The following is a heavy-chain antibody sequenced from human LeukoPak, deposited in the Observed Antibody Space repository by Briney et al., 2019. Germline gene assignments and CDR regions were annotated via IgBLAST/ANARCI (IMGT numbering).Heavy chain of an antibody. CDR1: GFTFSSYS. V-gene: IGHV3-21*01. CDR2: ISSSSSYI. Sequence: KAGGSLRLSCAASGFTFSSYSMNWVRQAPGKGLEWVSSISSSSSYIYYADSVKGRFTISRDNAKNSLYLQMNSLRAEDTAVYYCAREVQSYDFWSGYYNPSFDYWGQGTLVTVSS. D-gene: IGHD3-3*01. J-gene: IGHJ4*02. CDR3: AREVQSYDFWSGYYNPSFDY.